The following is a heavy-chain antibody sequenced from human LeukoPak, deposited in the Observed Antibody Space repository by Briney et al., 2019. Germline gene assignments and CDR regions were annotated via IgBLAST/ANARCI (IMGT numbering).Heavy chain of an antibody. Sequence: SETLSLTCTVSGDSISSSNYFWGWIRQPPGKGLDWIVSLSSGGTTYYNGSLKSRVTVSVDTSKSQFSLKLNSVTAADTAVYYCVRHVSGTYYRFDYWGQGTLVTVSS. CDR2: LSSGGTT. CDR3: VRHVSGTYYRFDY. J-gene: IGHJ4*02. CDR1: GDSISSSNYF. V-gene: IGHV4-39*01. D-gene: IGHD1-26*01.